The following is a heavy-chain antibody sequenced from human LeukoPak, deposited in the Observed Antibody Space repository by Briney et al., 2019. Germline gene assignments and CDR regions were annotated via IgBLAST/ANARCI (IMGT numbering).Heavy chain of an antibody. D-gene: IGHD6-13*01. CDR1: GFTFSIYS. CDR2: ISSSSSYI. Sequence: GGALRLSCAASGFTFSIYSMNWVGQATWEGLEWVSSISSSSSYIYYADSVKGRFTISRDNAKNSLYLQMNSLRAEDTAVYYCARSFLSIAAAATDYWGQGTLVAVSS. V-gene: IGHV3-21*01. J-gene: IGHJ4*02. CDR3: ARSFLSIAAAATDY.